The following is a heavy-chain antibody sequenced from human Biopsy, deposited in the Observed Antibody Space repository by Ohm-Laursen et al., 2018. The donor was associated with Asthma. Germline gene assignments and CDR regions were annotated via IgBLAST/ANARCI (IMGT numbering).Heavy chain of an antibody. D-gene: IGHD6-13*01. CDR3: AKDRVAGRSYYFDY. CDR2: ILFDGRKI. J-gene: IGHJ4*02. V-gene: IGHV3-30*18. CDR1: GFNFHNYG. Sequence: SLRLSCAATGFNFHNYGMNWVRRAPGKGLEWVAQILFDGRKINYPDSVKGRFTISRDNSKNMVYLQMNSLRPEDAAVYYCAKDRVAGRSYYFDYWGQGSLVSVSS.